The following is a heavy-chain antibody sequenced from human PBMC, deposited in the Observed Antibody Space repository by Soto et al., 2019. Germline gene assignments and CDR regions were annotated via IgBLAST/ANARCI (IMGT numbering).Heavy chain of an antibody. Sequence: EVQLVESGGGLVQPGGSLRLSCAASGFTFSSYSMNWVRQAPGKGLEWVSYISSSSSTIYYADSVKGRFTISRDNAKNSLYLHMNTLGAEETVVYFCASDLNSGLCDYWGQGTLVTVSS. D-gene: IGHD2-15*01. CDR3: ASDLNSGLCDY. J-gene: IGHJ4*02. CDR2: ISSSSSTI. V-gene: IGHV3-48*01. CDR1: GFTFSSYS.